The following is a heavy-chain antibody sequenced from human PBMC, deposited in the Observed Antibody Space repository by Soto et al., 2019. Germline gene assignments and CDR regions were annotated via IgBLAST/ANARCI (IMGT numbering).Heavy chain of an antibody. D-gene: IGHD6-6*01. Sequence: PSETLSLTCSIYSGPLSGYYWSWIRQPPGKGLEWIGEISQSGNTNYSPSLKSRVSISIDTSKKQFSLNLASVSAADTAVYYCARAPKVSGSSQTRPDFWGQGTLVTVSS. J-gene: IGHJ4*02. CDR1: SGPLSGYY. CDR2: ISQSGNT. V-gene: IGHV4-34*01. CDR3: ARAPKVSGSSQTRPDF.